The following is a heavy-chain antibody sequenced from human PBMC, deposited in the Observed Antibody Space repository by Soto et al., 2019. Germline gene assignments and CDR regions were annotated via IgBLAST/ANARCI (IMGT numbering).Heavy chain of an antibody. CDR3: AREDMSDSIFGVVIADDLYDLDV. J-gene: IGHJ6*03. Sequence: SVKVCCEACRGTFNSSTVSWALQDPRQGLEWMRKIIPILGIANYAQKFQGRVTITADKSTSTAYMELSSLRSEDTAVYYCAREDMSDSIFGVVIADDLYDLDVWGKGTAVTVSS. CDR1: RGTFNSST. D-gene: IGHD3-3*01. V-gene: IGHV1-69*04. CDR2: IIPILGIA.